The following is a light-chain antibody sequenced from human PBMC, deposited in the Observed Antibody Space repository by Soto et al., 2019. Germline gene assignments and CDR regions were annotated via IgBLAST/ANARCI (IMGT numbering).Light chain of an antibody. CDR3: SSYTSSSTLG. CDR1: SSDVGGYDF. J-gene: IGLJ2*01. CDR2: EVS. V-gene: IGLV2-14*01. Sequence: QSALTQPASVSGSPGQSITISCTGTSSDVGGYDFVSWYQQHPGKTPKLMIYEVSYRPSGVSTRFSGSKSGNTASLTISGLQADDEADYYCSSYTSSSTLGFGGGTKLTVL.